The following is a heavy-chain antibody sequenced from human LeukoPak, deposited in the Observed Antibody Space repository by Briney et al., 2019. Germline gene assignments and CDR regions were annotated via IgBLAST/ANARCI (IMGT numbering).Heavy chain of an antibody. V-gene: IGHV1-2*02. J-gene: IGHJ5*02. CDR2: INPNSGGT. D-gene: IGHD3-9*01. CDR3: ARVPTILGWFDP. CDR1: GYTLTGYY. Sequence: ASVKVSCKASGYTLTGYYMHWVRQAPGQGLEWMGWINPNSGGTNYAQKFQGRVTMTRDTSISTAYMELSRLRSDDTAVYYCARVPTILGWFDPWGQGTLVTVSS.